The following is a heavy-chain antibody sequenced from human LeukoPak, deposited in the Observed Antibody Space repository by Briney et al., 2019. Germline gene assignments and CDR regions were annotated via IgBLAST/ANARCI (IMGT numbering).Heavy chain of an antibody. CDR2: IYSGGST. J-gene: IGHJ3*02. CDR1: GFTVSSNY. Sequence: GGSLRLSCAASGFTVSSNYMSWVRQAPGKGLEWVSVIYSGGSTYYADSVKGRFTISRDNSKNTLYLQMNSLRAEDTAVYYCARGCARYYDFWSGYYDAFDIWGQGTMVTVSS. D-gene: IGHD3-3*01. V-gene: IGHV3-66*01. CDR3: ARGCARYYDFWSGYYDAFDI.